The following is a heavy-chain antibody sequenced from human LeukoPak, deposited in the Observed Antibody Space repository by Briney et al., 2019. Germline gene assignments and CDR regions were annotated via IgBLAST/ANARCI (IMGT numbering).Heavy chain of an antibody. CDR3: ARVSLRVYSNYYFDY. D-gene: IGHD4-11*01. CDR1: GFTFSDYY. V-gene: IGHV3-11*01. Sequence: GGSLRLSCAASGFTFSDYYMSWLRQAPGKGLEGVSYISSSGSTIYYADSVKGRFTISRDNAKNSLYLQMNSLRAEDTAVYYCARVSLRVYSNYYFDYWGQGTLVTVSS. J-gene: IGHJ4*02. CDR2: ISSSGSTI.